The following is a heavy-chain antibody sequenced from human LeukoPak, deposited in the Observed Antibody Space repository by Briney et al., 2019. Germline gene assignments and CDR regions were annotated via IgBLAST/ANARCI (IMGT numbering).Heavy chain of an antibody. Sequence: GGSLRLSCAASGFTFSNYAMTWVRQAPGKGLEWVSAISGGGDTTYYADSVKGRFTISRDNSKNTLYLQMNSLRAEDTALYHCARALDYYGSGVYGMDVWGQGTTVTVSS. J-gene: IGHJ6*02. CDR3: ARALDYYGSGVYGMDV. CDR2: ISGGGDTT. D-gene: IGHD3-10*01. CDR1: GFTFSNYA. V-gene: IGHV3-23*01.